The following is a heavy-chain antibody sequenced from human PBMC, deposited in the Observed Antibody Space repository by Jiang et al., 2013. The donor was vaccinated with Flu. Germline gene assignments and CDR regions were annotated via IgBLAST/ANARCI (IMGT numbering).Heavy chain of an antibody. CDR1: GYTFTSYD. Sequence: EVKKPGASVKVSCKASGYTFTSYDINWVRQAPGQGPEWMGWMNPQSANTGFAQKVQGRVTMTRNTSISTAYMELSSLRSEDTAVYYCARGSGDYSNYYFDYWGQGTLVTVSS. J-gene: IGHJ4*02. CDR2: MNPQSANT. D-gene: IGHD4-11*01. V-gene: IGHV1-8*01. CDR3: ARGSGDYSNYYFDY.